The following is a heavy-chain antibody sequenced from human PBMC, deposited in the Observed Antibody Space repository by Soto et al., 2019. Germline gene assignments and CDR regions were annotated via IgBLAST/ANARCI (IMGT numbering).Heavy chain of an antibody. D-gene: IGHD5-18*01. CDR1: FGSISVYY. CDR2: IYSGGST. V-gene: IGHV4-4*07. J-gene: IGHJ4*02. CDR3: ARDRGYSYGSFGS. Sequence: SETLSLTCIVSFGSISVYYWSWILQPAGKELEWIGRIYSGGSTNDHTSLNSRGTMSVDTSKNLISLKLTSVTAADTAIYYCARDRGYSYGSFGSWGQGALVTVSS.